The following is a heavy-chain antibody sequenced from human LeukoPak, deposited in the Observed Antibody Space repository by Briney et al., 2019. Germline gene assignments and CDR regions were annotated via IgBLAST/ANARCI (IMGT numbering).Heavy chain of an antibody. V-gene: IGHV3-48*03. CDR3: ASRATVTAN. J-gene: IGHJ4*02. CDR1: GFXFSSYE. D-gene: IGHD4-17*01. CDR2: ISSSGSTI. Sequence: GGSLRLSCIASGFXFSSYEINWVRQAPGKGLEWVSYISSSGSTIYYADSVKGRFTISRDNAKNSLYLQMNRLRAEDTAVYYCASRATVTANWGQGTLVTVSS.